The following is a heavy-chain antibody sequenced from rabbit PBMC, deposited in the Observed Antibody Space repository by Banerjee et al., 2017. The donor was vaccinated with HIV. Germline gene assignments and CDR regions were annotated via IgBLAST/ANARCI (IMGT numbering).Heavy chain of an antibody. V-gene: IGHV1S7*01. D-gene: IGHD1-1*01. CDR3: VRDAAYASSSGYYITRLDL. CDR1: GIDFSTYG. CDR2: IYPDYGTT. J-gene: IGHJ3*01. Sequence: QLVESGGGLVTLGGSLKLSCKASGIDFSTYGISWVRQAPGKGLEWIAYIYPDYGTTDYASWVNGRFTISLDNAQNTLYLQLNSLTAADTATYFCVRDAAYASSSGYYITRLDLWGQGTLVTVS.